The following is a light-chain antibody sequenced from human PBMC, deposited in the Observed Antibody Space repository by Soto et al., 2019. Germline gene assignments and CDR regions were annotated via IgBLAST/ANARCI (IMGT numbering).Light chain of an antibody. CDR2: GAF. J-gene: IGKJ5*01. Sequence: GLTQSPAALSLSRGERATLSCTASPSVTNYLAWYQQKPGQAPRLLIYGAFNRATGIPARFSGSGSGADFTLTISSLEPEDFAVYYCQQRNIWPPVTFGQGTRLEI. CDR1: PSVTNY. CDR3: QQRNIWPPVT. V-gene: IGKV3-11*01.